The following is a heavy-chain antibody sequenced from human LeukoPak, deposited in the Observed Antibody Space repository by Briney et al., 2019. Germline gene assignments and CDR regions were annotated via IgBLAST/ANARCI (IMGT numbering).Heavy chain of an antibody. CDR3: ARTYDGSGYIFDH. D-gene: IGHD3-22*01. CDR1: GDSISSGSYY. CDR2: VYISGGT. V-gene: IGHV4-61*02. J-gene: IGHJ4*02. Sequence: SQTLSLTCTASGDSISSGSYYWSWVRQPAGKGLEWIGRVYISGGTIYNPSLKSRATISIDTSKKQLSLKLRSVTAADTAVYYCARTYDGSGYIFDHWGQGTLVTVSS.